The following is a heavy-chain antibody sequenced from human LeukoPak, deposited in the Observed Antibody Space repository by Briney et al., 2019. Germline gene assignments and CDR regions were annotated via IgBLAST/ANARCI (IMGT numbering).Heavy chain of an antibody. V-gene: IGHV7-4-1*02. CDR2: INPNTGNP. J-gene: IGHJ4*02. CDR1: GYTFTRYA. Sequence: ASVKVSCKVSGYTFTRYAMNWLRQAPGQGLEWMGWINPNTGNPTYAQAFTGRFVFSLDTSVSTAYLQISSLNTEDTAVYYCAIDQPVAGVSNFDSWGQGTLVTVSS. D-gene: IGHD6-19*01. CDR3: AIDQPVAGVSNFDS.